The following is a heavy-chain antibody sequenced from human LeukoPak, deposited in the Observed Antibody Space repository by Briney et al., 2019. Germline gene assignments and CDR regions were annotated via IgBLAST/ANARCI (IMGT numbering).Heavy chain of an antibody. CDR2: VYYHGGT. CDR1: DGSVSSGSYY. V-gene: IGHV4-61*01. D-gene: IGHD1-14*01. Sequence: KTSETLSPTCTVSDGSVSSGSYYWSWIRQPPGKGLEWIGYVYYHGGTNYNPSLKSRVTISVDTSKNQFSLKLTSVTAADTAVYYCARRVGTRDWYFDLWGRGTLVTVSS. CDR3: ARRVGTRDWYFDL. J-gene: IGHJ2*01.